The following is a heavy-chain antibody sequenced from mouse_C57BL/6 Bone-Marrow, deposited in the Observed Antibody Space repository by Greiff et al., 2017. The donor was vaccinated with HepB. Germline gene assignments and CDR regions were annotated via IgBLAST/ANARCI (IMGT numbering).Heavy chain of an antibody. CDR3: ARGEAYQSTREAMDY. Sequence: EVKLMESGPGLVKPSPSLSLTCSVTGYSITSGYYWNWIRQSPGNKLEWMGYISYDGSNNYNPTLKNRTSITRDTSKNQFFLKLNSVTTEDTATYYCARGEAYQSTREAMDYWGQGTSVTVSS. CDR1: GYSITSGYY. CDR2: ISYDGSN. V-gene: IGHV3-6*01. D-gene: IGHD3-3*01. J-gene: IGHJ4*01.